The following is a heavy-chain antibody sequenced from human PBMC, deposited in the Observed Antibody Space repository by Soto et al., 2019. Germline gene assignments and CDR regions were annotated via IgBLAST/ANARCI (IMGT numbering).Heavy chain of an antibody. J-gene: IGHJ3*02. D-gene: IGHD6-13*01. CDR2: IIPIFGTA. Sequence: QVQLVQSGAEVKKPGSSVKVSCKASGGTFSSYAISWVRQAPGQGLEWMGGIIPIFGTANYAQKFQGRVTITADESTSTAYMELSSLSTEDTAVYYCARDTGYSSSWYDAFDIWGQGTMVTVSS. CDR3: ARDTGYSSSWYDAFDI. CDR1: GGTFSSYA. V-gene: IGHV1-69*12.